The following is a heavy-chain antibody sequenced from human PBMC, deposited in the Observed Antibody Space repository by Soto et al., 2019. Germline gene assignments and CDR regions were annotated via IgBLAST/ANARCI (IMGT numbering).Heavy chain of an antibody. CDR3: ARGGAMVRGVIRPYFDY. J-gene: IGHJ4*02. CDR1: GGSFSGYY. D-gene: IGHD3-10*01. Sequence: SETLSLTCAVYGGSFSGYYWSWIRQPPGKGLEWIGEINHSGSTNYNPSLKSRVTISVDTSKNQFSLKLSSVTAADTAVYYCARGGAMVRGVIRPYFDYWGQGTLVTVSS. V-gene: IGHV4-34*01. CDR2: INHSGST.